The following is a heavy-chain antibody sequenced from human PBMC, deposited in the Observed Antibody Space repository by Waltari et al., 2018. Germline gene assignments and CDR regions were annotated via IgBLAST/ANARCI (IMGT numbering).Heavy chain of an antibody. J-gene: IGHJ4*02. D-gene: IGHD3-22*01. V-gene: IGHV4-59*08. Sequence: QVQLQASGPGLVKPSETLSLTCTVSGGSISGYSRCWIRRPPGEGLEWIGYIYYSGTTNYSPSLKSRVTISVDTSKNQFSLKLNSVTAADTAVYYCARVGYDSSGYYSHFDYWGQGTLVTVSS. CDR3: ARVGYDSSGYYSHFDY. CDR1: GGSISGYS. CDR2: IYYSGTT.